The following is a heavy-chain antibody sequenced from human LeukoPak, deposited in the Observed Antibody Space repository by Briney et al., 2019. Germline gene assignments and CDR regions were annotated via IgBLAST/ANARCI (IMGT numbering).Heavy chain of an antibody. CDR3: ARNPSSSLLYYYYYYMDV. Sequence: GGSLRLSCAASGFTFSSYWMHWVRQAPGKGLVWVSRINSDGSSTSYADSVKGRFTISRDNAKNTLYLQVNSLRAEDTAVYYCARNPSSSLLYYYYYYMDVWGKGTTVTISS. CDR1: GFTFSSYW. J-gene: IGHJ6*03. D-gene: IGHD6-13*01. V-gene: IGHV3-74*01. CDR2: INSDGSST.